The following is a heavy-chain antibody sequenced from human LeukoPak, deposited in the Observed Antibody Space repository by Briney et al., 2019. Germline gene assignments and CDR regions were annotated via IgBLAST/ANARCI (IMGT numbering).Heavy chain of an antibody. CDR3: ARDSGTYTSYYFDY. J-gene: IGHJ4*02. V-gene: IGHV4-4*07. Sequence: SETLSLTCTVSGYSISSGYYWSWIRQPAGKGLEWIGRIYNSGSTKYNPSLKSRVTVSVDTSKNQFSLKLSSVTAADTAVYYCARDSGTYTSYYFDYWGQGTLVTVSS. D-gene: IGHD1-26*01. CDR1: GYSISSGYY. CDR2: IYNSGST.